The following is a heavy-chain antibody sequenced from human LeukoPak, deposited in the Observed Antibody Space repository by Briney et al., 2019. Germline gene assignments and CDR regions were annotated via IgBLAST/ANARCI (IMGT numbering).Heavy chain of an antibody. Sequence: GASVKVSCKASGYTFTGYYMHWVRQAPGQGLEWMGWNNPNSGDTKYAQKFQGRVTMTRDTSISTAYMELNSLRSDDTAVYYCARYCSTATCSEGDVYWGQGTLVTVSS. CDR1: GYTFTGYY. J-gene: IGHJ4*02. CDR2: NNPNSGDT. D-gene: IGHD2-2*01. V-gene: IGHV1-2*02. CDR3: ARYCSTATCSEGDVY.